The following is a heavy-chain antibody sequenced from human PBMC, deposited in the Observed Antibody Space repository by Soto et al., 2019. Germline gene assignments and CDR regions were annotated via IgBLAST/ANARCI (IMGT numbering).Heavy chain of an antibody. D-gene: IGHD6-19*01. J-gene: IGHJ4*02. Sequence: SETLSLTCTVSGGSISSSSYYWGWIRQPPGKGLEWIGSIYYSGSTYYNPSLKSRVTISVDTSKNQFSLKLSSVTAADTVVYYCARRPAVAGKYYFDYWGQGTLVTVSS. V-gene: IGHV4-39*01. CDR1: GGSISSSSYY. CDR2: IYYSGST. CDR3: ARRPAVAGKYYFDY.